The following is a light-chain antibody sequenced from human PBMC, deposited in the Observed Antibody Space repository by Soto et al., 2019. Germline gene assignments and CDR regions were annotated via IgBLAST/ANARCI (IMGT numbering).Light chain of an antibody. Sequence: DIVMTQSPDSLAVSLGERATINCKSSQSVLYSSNNKNYLAWYQQKPGQPPKLLIYWASIRESGVPDRFSGSGSGTEFTLTITSLQAEDVAVYYCQQYYSTPPYTFGQGTKLEIK. V-gene: IGKV4-1*01. CDR1: QSVLYSSNNKNY. J-gene: IGKJ2*01. CDR3: QQYYSTPPYT. CDR2: WAS.